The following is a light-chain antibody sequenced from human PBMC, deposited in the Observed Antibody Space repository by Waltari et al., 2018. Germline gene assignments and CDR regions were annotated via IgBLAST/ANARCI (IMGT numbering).Light chain of an antibody. J-gene: IGKJ4*01. Sequence: AIRITQSPSSLSASTGDRVTLTCRASQGISSYLAWYQQKPGKAPKLLIYAASTLQSGVPSRFSGSGSGTDFTLTISCLQSEDFATYYCQQYYSYPKTFGGGTKVEIK. CDR3: QQYYSYPKT. CDR2: AAS. CDR1: QGISSY. V-gene: IGKV1-8*01.